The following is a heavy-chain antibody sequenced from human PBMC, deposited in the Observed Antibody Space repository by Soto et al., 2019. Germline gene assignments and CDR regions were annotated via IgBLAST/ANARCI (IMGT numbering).Heavy chain of an antibody. J-gene: IGHJ4*01. CDR1: GFSFNNAW. D-gene: IGHD4-17*01. Sequence: GGSLRLSCEASGFSFNNAWMSWIRQAPGKGLEWVGRIKSKIDGGTTDYAAPVKGRFTISRDDSKNTLYLQMNSLKTEDTAVYYCSFQESTTVTTFEYWGHGTLVTVSS. CDR2: IKSKIDGGTT. V-gene: IGHV3-15*01. CDR3: SFQESTTVTTFEY.